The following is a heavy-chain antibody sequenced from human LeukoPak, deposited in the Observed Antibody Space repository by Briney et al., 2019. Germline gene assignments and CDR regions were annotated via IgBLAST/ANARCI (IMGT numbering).Heavy chain of an antibody. CDR2: FDPEDGET. CDR1: GYTLTELS. Sequence: ASVKVSCKVSGYTLTELSMHWVRQAPGKGLEWMGGFDPEDGETIYAQKFQGRVTMTEDTSTDTAYMGLSSLRSEDTAVYYCATEPRMTGGAVAGNFDYWGQGTLVTVSS. V-gene: IGHV1-24*01. CDR3: ATEPRMTGGAVAGNFDY. D-gene: IGHD6-19*01. J-gene: IGHJ4*02.